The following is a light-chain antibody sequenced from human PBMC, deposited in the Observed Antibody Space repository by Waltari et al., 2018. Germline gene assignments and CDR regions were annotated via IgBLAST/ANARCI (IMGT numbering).Light chain of an antibody. CDR1: SSDVGGYTS. CDR2: DVS. Sequence: QSALTQPASVSGSPGQPITISCTGTSSDVGGYTSVSWYQQHPGKAPKLMIYDVSNPPSGVSNRFSGSKSGNTASLTISGLQAEDEADYYCSSYTSSSTDVFGTGTKVTVL. V-gene: IGLV2-14*03. J-gene: IGLJ1*01. CDR3: SSYTSSSTDV.